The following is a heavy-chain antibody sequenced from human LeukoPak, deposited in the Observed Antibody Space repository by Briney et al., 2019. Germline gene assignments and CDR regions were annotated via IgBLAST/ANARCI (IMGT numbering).Heavy chain of an antibody. D-gene: IGHD2-2*01. J-gene: IGHJ5*02. CDR2: IYYSGST. Sequence: SETLSLTCTVSGDSINSYYRSWIRQPPGKGLEWIGFIYYSGSTNYNPSLKSRVTISVDTSKNQFSLKLSSVTAADTAMYYCARDSISYNWFDPWGRGTLVTVSS. CDR3: ARDSISYNWFDP. CDR1: GDSINSYY. V-gene: IGHV4-59*01.